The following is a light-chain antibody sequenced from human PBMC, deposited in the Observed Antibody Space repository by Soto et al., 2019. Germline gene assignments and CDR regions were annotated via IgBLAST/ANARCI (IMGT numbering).Light chain of an antibody. Sequence: EIVLTQSPGTLSLSPGERAALSCRASERVSSSYLAWYQQKPGQAPRLLIYGASSRAPGIPDRFSGSGSGTDFTLTISRLEPEDFAVYYCQQYGSSPLTFGGGTTVEIK. CDR2: GAS. CDR3: QQYGSSPLT. V-gene: IGKV3-20*01. J-gene: IGKJ4*01. CDR1: ERVSSSY.